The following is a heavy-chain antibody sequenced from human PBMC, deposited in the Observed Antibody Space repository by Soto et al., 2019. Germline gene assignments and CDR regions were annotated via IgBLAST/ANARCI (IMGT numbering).Heavy chain of an antibody. Sequence: GGSLRLSCAASGFTFSSYAMSWVRQAPGKGLEWVSAISGSGGSTYYADSVKGRFTISRDNSKNTLYLQMNSLRAEDTAVYYCAKDALMGDYDILTGYVYWGQGTLVTVSS. D-gene: IGHD3-9*01. J-gene: IGHJ4*02. CDR2: ISGSGGST. CDR3: AKDALMGDYDILTGYVY. V-gene: IGHV3-23*01. CDR1: GFTFSSYA.